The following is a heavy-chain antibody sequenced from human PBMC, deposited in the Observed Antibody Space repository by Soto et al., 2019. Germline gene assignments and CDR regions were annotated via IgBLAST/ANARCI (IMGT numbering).Heavy chain of an antibody. V-gene: IGHV4-34*01. D-gene: IGHD5-18*01. CDR2: INHSGST. J-gene: IGHJ6*02. CDR3: ARGSDTAMVGSYYYGMDV. CDR1: GGSFSGYY. Sequence: SETLSLTCAVYGGSFSGYYWSWIRQPPGKGLEWIGEINHSGSTNYNPSLKSRVTISVDTSKNQFSLKLSSVTAADTAVYYCARGSDTAMVGSYYYGMDVWGQGTTVTVSS.